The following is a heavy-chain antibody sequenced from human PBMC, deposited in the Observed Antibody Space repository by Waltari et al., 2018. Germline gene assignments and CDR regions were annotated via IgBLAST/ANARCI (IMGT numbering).Heavy chain of an antibody. D-gene: IGHD3-10*01. J-gene: IGHJ4*02. CDR2: IYSSGST. Sequence: QVQLQESGPGLVKPSETLSLTCTVSGGSLGSYYWSWDRQPPGKGLEWIGYIYSSGSTNYNPSLKSRVIISVDTSKNQFSLKVRSMTAADTAVYYCARDRGYQDYWGQGTLVTVSS. CDR1: GGSLGSYY. CDR3: ARDRGYQDY. V-gene: IGHV4-59*01.